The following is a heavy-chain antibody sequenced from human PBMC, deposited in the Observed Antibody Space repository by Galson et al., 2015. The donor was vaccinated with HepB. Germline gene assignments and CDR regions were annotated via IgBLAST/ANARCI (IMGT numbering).Heavy chain of an antibody. V-gene: IGHV3-9*01. D-gene: IGHD1-26*01. Sequence: SLRLSCAASGFTFDDYAMHWVRQAPGKGLEWVSGISWNSGSIGYADSVKGRFTISRDNAKNSLYLQMNSLRAEDTALYYCAKEIGGSYRGPGDYWGQGTLVTVSS. J-gene: IGHJ4*02. CDR3: AKEIGGSYRGPGDY. CDR1: GFTFDDYA. CDR2: ISWNSGSI.